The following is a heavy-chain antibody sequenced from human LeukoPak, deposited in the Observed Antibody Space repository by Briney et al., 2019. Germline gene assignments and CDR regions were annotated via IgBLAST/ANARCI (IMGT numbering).Heavy chain of an antibody. V-gene: IGHV4-39*07. Sequence: SETLSLTCSVSRGSTHTYNHFWGWLRRSPGKGLEWIGTISSGGHTDYNPSLKSRVTMSLDTSKTQFSLKVISVTAADTATYFCARDLSSAWFYYWGQGALVTVSS. D-gene: IGHD6-25*01. CDR1: RGSTHTYNHF. J-gene: IGHJ4*02. CDR3: ARDLSSAWFYY. CDR2: ISSGGHT.